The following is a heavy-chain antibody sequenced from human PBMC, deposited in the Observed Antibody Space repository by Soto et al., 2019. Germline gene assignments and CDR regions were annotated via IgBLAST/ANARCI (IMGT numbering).Heavy chain of an antibody. CDR3: ARIPQLVTNLRYYYGMDV. CDR2: IFSNDEK. D-gene: IGHD6-6*01. V-gene: IGHV2-26*01. J-gene: IGHJ6*02. Sequence: ESGPTLVNPTETLTLTCTVSGFSLSNARMGVSWIRQPPGKALEWLAHIFSNDEKSYSTSLKSRLTISKDTSKSQVVLTMTNMDPVDTATYYCARIPQLVTNLRYYYGMDVWGQGTMVTVSS. CDR1: GFSLSNARMG.